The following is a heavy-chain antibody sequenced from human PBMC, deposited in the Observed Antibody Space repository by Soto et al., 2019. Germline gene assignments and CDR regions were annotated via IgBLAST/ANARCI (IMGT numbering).Heavy chain of an antibody. CDR3: ARVYYDDRLLFDY. CDR1: GFTFNNYG. D-gene: IGHD3-22*01. CDR2: IWYDGSDK. J-gene: IGHJ4*02. V-gene: IGHV3-33*01. Sequence: QVQLVESGGGVVQPGRSLRLSCAASGFTFNNYGMHWVRQAPGKGLEWVAVIWYDGSDKYYADSVKGRFTISRDNSKNTLYLQMNSLRAEDTAVYYCARVYYDDRLLFDYWGQGSLVTVSS.